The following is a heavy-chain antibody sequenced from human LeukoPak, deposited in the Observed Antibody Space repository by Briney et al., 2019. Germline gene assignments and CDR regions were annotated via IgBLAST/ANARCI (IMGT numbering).Heavy chain of an antibody. CDR2: ISSSSTYI. D-gene: IGHD2-2*01. CDR1: GFTFSTYT. CDR3: ARAPPYCSTTTCYFDC. V-gene: IGHV3-21*01. J-gene: IGHJ4*02. Sequence: GGSLRLSCAASGFTFSTYTMNWVRHAPGKGLECVSSISSSSTYIYYADSVTGRFTVSRDNAKNSLYLQIHRLRAEDTAVYSCARAPPYCSTTTCYFDCWGQGTLVTVSS.